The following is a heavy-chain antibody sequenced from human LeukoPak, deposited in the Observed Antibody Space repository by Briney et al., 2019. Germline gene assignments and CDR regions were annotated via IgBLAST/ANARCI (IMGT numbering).Heavy chain of an antibody. V-gene: IGHV1-18*01. CDR2: ISAYNGNT. CDR1: GYTFTSYG. D-gene: IGHD3-22*01. Sequence: EASVKVSCKASGYTFTSYGISWVRQAPGQGLEWMGWISAYNGNTNYAQKLQGRVTMTTDTSTSTAYMELRSLRSDDTAVYYCARRAYDSSGYYTIDYWGQGTLVTVSS. CDR3: ARRAYDSSGYYTIDY. J-gene: IGHJ4*02.